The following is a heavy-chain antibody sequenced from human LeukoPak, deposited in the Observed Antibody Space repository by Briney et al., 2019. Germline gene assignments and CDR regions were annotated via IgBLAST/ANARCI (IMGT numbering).Heavy chain of an antibody. Sequence: PSETLSLTCTVSGGSISSYYWTWIRQPPGKGLEWIGYIYYSGSTNYNPSLKSRVTISVDTSKNQFSLKLSSVTAADTAVYYCARRSYGSASPLRMDVWGQGTMVTVSS. D-gene: IGHD3-10*01. CDR2: IYYSGST. CDR3: ARRSYGSASPLRMDV. J-gene: IGHJ6*02. CDR1: GGSISSYY. V-gene: IGHV4-59*08.